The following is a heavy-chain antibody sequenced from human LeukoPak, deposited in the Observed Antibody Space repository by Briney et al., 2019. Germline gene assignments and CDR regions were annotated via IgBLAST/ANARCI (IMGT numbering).Heavy chain of an antibody. J-gene: IGHJ4*02. CDR3: AKESSLLRGPTVIYYFDF. Sequence: GGSLRLSCAASGFTFSSYWMHWVRQAPGKWLVWVSRINSDGSSTSYADSVKGRFTISRDNAKNTLYLQMNSLRAEDTAIYYCAKESSLLRGPTVIYYFDFWGQGTLVTVSS. CDR2: INSDGSST. CDR1: GFTFSSYW. V-gene: IGHV3-74*01. D-gene: IGHD3-10*01.